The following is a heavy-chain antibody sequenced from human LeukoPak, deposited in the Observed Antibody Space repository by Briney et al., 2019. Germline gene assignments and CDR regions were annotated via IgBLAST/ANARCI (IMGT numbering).Heavy chain of an antibody. J-gene: IGHJ3*02. CDR1: GGSISSSSYY. V-gene: IGHV4-39*07. Sequence: SETLSLTCTLSGGSISSSSYYWGWIRQPPGKGLEWIGSIYYSGSTYYNPSLKSRVTMSVDTSKNQFSLKLSSVTAADTAVYYCARDYPYYYDSSGYYDAFDIWGQGTMVTVSS. CDR2: IYYSGST. D-gene: IGHD3-22*01. CDR3: ARDYPYYYDSSGYYDAFDI.